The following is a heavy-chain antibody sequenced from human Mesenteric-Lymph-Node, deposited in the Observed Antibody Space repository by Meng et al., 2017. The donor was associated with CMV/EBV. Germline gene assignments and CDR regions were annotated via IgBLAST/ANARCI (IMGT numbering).Heavy chain of an antibody. CDR2: IIPLLGTA. D-gene: IGHD6-13*01. Sequence: TFTSYTINWVRQDAGQGLEWMGRIIPLLGTADYAQKFQGRVTITADKSTTTAYMELTSLRSEDTAVYYCARGGQQQLVLGLNWFAPWGQGTLVTVSS. V-gene: IGHV1-69*08. CDR1: TFTSYT. CDR3: ARGGQQQLVLGLNWFAP. J-gene: IGHJ5*02.